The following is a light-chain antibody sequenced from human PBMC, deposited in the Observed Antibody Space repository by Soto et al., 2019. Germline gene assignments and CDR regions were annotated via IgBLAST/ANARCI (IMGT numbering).Light chain of an antibody. CDR2: DAS. V-gene: IGKV3-11*01. J-gene: IGKJ1*01. CDR3: QQYDSSPRT. CDR1: QSVSSY. Sequence: EIELTQSPATLSLFLGERATLSYRASQSVSSYLAWYQQKPGQAPRLLIYDASNRATGIPARFSGSGSGTDFTLTINRLEPEDFAVYYCQQYDSSPRTFGQGTKVDIK.